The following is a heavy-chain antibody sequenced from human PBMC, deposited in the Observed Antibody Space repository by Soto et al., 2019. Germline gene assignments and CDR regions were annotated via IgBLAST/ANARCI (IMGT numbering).Heavy chain of an antibody. CDR1: GASFSNSHLH. V-gene: IGHV4-39*01. D-gene: IGHD1-26*01. CDR2: IKYSGTT. Sequence: SEALSLACTSTGASFSNSHLHWGGIRQPPGKGLEWIASIKYSGTTFYNPSLKSRVTLSVDTSKNQFALKLSSVTAAETAVYYCARHGITGSYYDAFDIWGQGTMVT. CDR3: ARHGITGSYYDAFDI. J-gene: IGHJ3*02.